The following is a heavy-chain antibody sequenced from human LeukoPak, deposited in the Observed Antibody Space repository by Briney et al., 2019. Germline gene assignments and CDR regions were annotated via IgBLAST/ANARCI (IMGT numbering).Heavy chain of an antibody. D-gene: IGHD3-3*01. CDR2: INQDGSGK. CDR1: GFSIGTYW. CDR3: AKDDFGVAPFDY. V-gene: IGHV3-7*01. J-gene: IGHJ4*02. Sequence: PGGSLRLSCAASGFSIGTYWMTWARQVPGKGLEWVANINQDGSGKSYVDSVKGRFTISRDNSKNTLYLQMNSLRAEDTAVYYCAKDDFGVAPFDYWGQGTLVTVSS.